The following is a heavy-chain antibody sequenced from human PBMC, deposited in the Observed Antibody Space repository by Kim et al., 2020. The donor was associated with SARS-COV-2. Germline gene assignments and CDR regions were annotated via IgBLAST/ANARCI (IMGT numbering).Heavy chain of an antibody. CDR3: ARDTSGYEDFYYYYGMDV. D-gene: IGHD5-12*01. CDR2: ISSSSSYI. Sequence: GSLRLSCAASGFTFSSYSMNWVRQAPGKGLEWVSSISSSSSYIYYADSVKGRFTISRDNAKNSLYLQMNSLRAEDTAVYYCARDTSGYEDFYYYYGMDVWGQGTTVTVSS. V-gene: IGHV3-21*01. J-gene: IGHJ6*02. CDR1: GFTFSSYS.